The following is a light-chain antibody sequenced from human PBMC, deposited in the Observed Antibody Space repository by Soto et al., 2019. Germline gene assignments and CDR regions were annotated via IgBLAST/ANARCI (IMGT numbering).Light chain of an antibody. V-gene: IGKV1-5*01. CDR3: QQYNSYSWT. CDR1: QSISSW. Sequence: DIQMTNSPSTLSASVGDRVTITCRASQSISSWLAWYQQKPGKAPKLLIYDASSLESGVPSRFSGSGSGTEFTLTISSLQPDDFATYYCQQYNSYSWTFGQGTKVEIK. J-gene: IGKJ1*01. CDR2: DAS.